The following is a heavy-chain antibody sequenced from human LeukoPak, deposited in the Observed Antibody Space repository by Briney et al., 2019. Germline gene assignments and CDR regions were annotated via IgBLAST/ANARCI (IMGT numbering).Heavy chain of an antibody. Sequence: GGSLRLSCAASGFTFSVYAMTWVRRTPGKGLEWVSAINGGGGSTYADSVKGRFTISRDNAKSTLYLQMDSLRVEDTAVYYCAKDLVTTLHWYFDVWGRGTLVTVSS. CDR2: INGGGGST. CDR3: AKDLVTTLHWYFDV. D-gene: IGHD4-17*01. V-gene: IGHV3-23*01. J-gene: IGHJ2*01. CDR1: GFTFSVYA.